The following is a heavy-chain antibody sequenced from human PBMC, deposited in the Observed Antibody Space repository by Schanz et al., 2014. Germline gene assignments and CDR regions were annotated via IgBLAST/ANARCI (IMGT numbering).Heavy chain of an antibody. J-gene: IGHJ5*02. V-gene: IGHV4-4*02. D-gene: IGHD5-12*01. CDR1: GDSITSNRW. Sequence: QVQLQRWGAGLLKPSETLSLTCAVSGDSITSNRWWSWVRQPPGKGLEWIGEIYHSGRTNYDPSLKSRVTISMDNSNNQLSLKVSSVTAADTAIYYCARGDISGYNGGLMDTWGQGTLVTVSS. CDR3: ARGDISGYNGGLMDT. CDR2: IYHSGRT.